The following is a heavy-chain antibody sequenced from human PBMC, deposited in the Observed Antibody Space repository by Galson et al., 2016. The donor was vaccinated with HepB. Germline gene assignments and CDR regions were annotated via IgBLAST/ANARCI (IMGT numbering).Heavy chain of an antibody. J-gene: IGHJ4*02. CDR1: GFTLRDYY. D-gene: IGHD2-2*02. CDR3: ARALPYTVVPDY. CDR2: ISGTNSYT. V-gene: IGHV3-11*06. Sequence: SLRLSCAVSGFTLRDYYMTWIRRAPGKGLEWISYISGTNSYTKYADFVKGRFTMSRDNDKNSLFLQMNSLRAEDTAVYYCARALPYTVVPDYWGQGTLVTVST.